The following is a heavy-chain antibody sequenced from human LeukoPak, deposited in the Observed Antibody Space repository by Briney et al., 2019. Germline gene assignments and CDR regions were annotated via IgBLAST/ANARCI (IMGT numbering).Heavy chain of an antibody. J-gene: IGHJ5*02. V-gene: IGHV3-23*01. CDR3: ARDREAARPGWFDP. CDR2: LSGSGGAT. D-gene: IGHD6-6*01. CDR1: EFTFSRFA. Sequence: GGSLRLSCEASEFTFSRFAMSWIRQPPGTGLEWVSTLSGSGGATYYADFVKGRFTISRDNFKNTMSLQMNSLRADDTAVYYCARDREAARPGWFDPWGQGTLVTVSS.